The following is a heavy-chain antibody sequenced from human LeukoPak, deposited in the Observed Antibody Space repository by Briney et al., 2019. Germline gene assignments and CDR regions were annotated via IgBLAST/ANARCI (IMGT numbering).Heavy chain of an antibody. V-gene: IGHV3-74*01. CDR3: VVVVEPPDSDGFDV. J-gene: IGHJ3*01. D-gene: IGHD1-14*01. Sequence: GGSLRLSCAASGFTFGNSWLHWVRQAPGKGLVWVSLINADGSTATYADSVKGRFTISRDNARNTLSLQMNSLTIEDTAVYYCVVVVEPPDSDGFDVWGQGTMITVSS. CDR2: INADGSTA. CDR1: GFTFGNSW.